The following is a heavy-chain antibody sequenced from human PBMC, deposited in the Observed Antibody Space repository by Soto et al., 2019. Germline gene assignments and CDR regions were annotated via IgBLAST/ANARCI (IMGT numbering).Heavy chain of an antibody. CDR1: GFTFSSYG. Sequence: PGGSLRLSCAASGFTFSSYGMHWVRQAPGKGLEWVAVIWYDGSNKYYADSVKGRFTISRDNSKNTLYLQMNSLRAEDTAVYYCARESRGYCTNGVCYSGYYYGMDVWGQGTTVTVSS. CDR2: IWYDGSNK. D-gene: IGHD2-8*01. CDR3: ARESRGYCTNGVCYSGYYYGMDV. J-gene: IGHJ6*02. V-gene: IGHV3-33*01.